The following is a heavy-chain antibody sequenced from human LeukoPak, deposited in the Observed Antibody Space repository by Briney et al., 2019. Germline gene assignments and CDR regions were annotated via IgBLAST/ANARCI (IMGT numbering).Heavy chain of an antibody. CDR1: GGSFSGYY. J-gene: IGHJ5*02. D-gene: IGHD3-10*01. CDR3: ASKPLRRYYYGSGSYNEP. CDR2: INHSGST. Sequence: NASETLSLTCAVYGGSFSGYYWSWIRQPPGKGPEWIGEINHSGSTNYNPSLKSRVTISVDTSKNQFSLKLSSVTAADTAVYYCASKPLRRYYYGSGSYNEPWGQGTLVTVSS. V-gene: IGHV4-34*01.